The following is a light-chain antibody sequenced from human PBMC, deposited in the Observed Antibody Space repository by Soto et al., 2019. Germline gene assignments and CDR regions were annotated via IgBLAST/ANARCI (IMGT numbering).Light chain of an antibody. CDR1: SSDVGGYNY. J-gene: IGLJ2*01. V-gene: IGLV2-14*01. CDR2: DVS. Sequence: QSALTQPASVSGSPGQSITISCTGTSSDVGGYNYVSWYQQHPGKAPKLMIYDVSNRPSGVSNRFSGSKSGNTASLTISGLQAEDEADYYCSSYTSSSTPLFGGGTKRTVL. CDR3: SSYTSSSTPL.